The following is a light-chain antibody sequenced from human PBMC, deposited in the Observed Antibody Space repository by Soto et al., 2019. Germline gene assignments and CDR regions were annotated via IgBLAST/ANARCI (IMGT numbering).Light chain of an antibody. J-gene: IGLJ1*01. CDR1: SSNIGAGYD. CDR2: GNT. V-gene: IGLV1-40*01. CDR3: QSYDSRLSGSGV. Sequence: QAVVTQPPSVSGAPGQRVTISCTGSSSNIGAGYDVHWYQQLPGTAPKLLIYGNTNRPSGVPDRFSSSKSGTSASLAITGLQAEDEADYYCQSYDSRLSGSGVFGTGTKVTVL.